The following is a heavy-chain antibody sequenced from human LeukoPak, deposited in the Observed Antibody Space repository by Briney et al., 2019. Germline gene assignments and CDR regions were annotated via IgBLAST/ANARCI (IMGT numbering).Heavy chain of an antibody. Sequence: GGALPLSHAASRLTFREYYMSWVRQAAGKGLEGVSYSSTRCCTIYLQDSVKGRFTISRDNAKNSLYMQMNSLRAEDTAVYYCARLGPNRGSSYAFDIWGQGTMVTVSS. J-gene: IGHJ3*02. CDR3: ARLGPNRGSSYAFDI. CDR1: RLTFREYY. V-gene: IGHV3-11*04. CDR2: SSTRCCTI. D-gene: IGHD1-26*01.